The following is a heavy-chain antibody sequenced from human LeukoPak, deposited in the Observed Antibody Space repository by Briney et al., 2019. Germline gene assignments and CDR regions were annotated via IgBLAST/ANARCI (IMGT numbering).Heavy chain of an antibody. CDR3: ARDSSMLRGPLVIYYFDF. D-gene: IGHD3-10*01. Sequence: PSETLSLTCTVSGGSISSSNWWSWVRQPPGKGLEWIGEIYHSGSTNYNPSLKSRVTISVDKSKNQFSLKLSSVTAADTAVYYCARDSSMLRGPLVIYYFDFWGQGTLVTVSS. V-gene: IGHV4-4*02. CDR1: GGSISSSNW. CDR2: IYHSGST. J-gene: IGHJ4*02.